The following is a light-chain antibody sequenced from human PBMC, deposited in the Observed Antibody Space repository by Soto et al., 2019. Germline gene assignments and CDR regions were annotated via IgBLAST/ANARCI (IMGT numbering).Light chain of an antibody. CDR1: QSVSSN. J-gene: IGKJ1*01. CDR2: GAS. CDR3: QLYNNWPQT. Sequence: EIVMTQSPATLSVSPGERATLSCRASQSVSSNLAWYQQKPGQAPRLLIYGASTRASGIPARFSGSGSGTEFTHTISSLQSEDFAVYYCQLYNNWPQTFGQGTKVEIK. V-gene: IGKV3-15*01.